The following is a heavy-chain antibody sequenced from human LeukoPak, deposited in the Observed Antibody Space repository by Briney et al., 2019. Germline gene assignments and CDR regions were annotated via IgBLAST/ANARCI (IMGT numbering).Heavy chain of an antibody. CDR3: ARGVPDYDYVWGSYRSFFDY. J-gene: IGHJ4*02. D-gene: IGHD3-16*02. CDR2: IYSGGST. V-gene: IGHV3-53*01. Sequence: GGSLRLSCAASGFTVSSNYMSWVRQAPGKGLEWVSVIYSGGSTYYADSVKGRFTISRDNSKNTLYLQMNSLRAEDTAVYYCARGVPDYDYVWGSYRSFFDYWGQGTLVTVSS. CDR1: GFTVSSNY.